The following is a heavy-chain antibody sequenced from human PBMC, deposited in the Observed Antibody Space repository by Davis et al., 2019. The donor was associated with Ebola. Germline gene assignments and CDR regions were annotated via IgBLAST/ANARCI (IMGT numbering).Heavy chain of an antibody. CDR1: GFTFSSYD. V-gene: IGHV3-13*05. J-gene: IGHJ5*02. Sequence: PGGSLRLSCVASGFTFSSYDMQWVRQTAGEGLEWVSSIGTDGDPHYADSAKGRFTISRDNAKNTLYLQMNSLRVEDAGLYFCARVATDWFDPWGQGTLVTVSS. CDR2: IGTDGDP. CDR3: ARVATDWFDP.